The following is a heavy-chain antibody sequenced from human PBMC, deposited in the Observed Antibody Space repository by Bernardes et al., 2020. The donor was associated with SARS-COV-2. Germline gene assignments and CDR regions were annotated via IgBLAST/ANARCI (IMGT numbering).Heavy chain of an antibody. J-gene: IGHJ6*02. CDR2: SNTDGSST. Sequence: GGSLRLSCEASGFTFSRYCMHWVRQAPGKGLVWVSRSNTDGSSTTYADSVEGRFTTSRDNARNTLYLQMNRLTAEDTAVYYCARADFDASSWYGDSSYYGMDVWGQGTTVTVSS. V-gene: IGHV3-74*01. CDR3: ARADFDASSWYGDSSYYGMDV. CDR1: GFTFSRYC. D-gene: IGHD6-13*01.